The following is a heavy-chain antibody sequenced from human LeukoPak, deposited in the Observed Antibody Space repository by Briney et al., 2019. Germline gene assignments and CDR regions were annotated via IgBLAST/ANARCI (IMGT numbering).Heavy chain of an antibody. J-gene: IGHJ6*02. V-gene: IGHV3-9*01. CDR3: AKDMSFDGDYGMDV. Sequence: PGRSLRLSCAASGFTFDDYAMHWVRQGPGKGLEWVSGISWNGGSIGYVDSVKGRFTISRDNAKNSLYLQINSLRAEDTAVYYCAKDMSFDGDYGMDVWGQGTTVTVSS. D-gene: IGHD3/OR15-3a*01. CDR1: GFTFDDYA. CDR2: ISWNGGSI.